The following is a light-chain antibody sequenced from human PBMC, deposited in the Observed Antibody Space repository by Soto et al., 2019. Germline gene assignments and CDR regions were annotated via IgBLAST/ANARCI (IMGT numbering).Light chain of an antibody. CDR2: GAS. V-gene: IGKV3-15*01. J-gene: IGKJ1*01. CDR3: QQYKNWPWT. Sequence: EIVMTQSPATLSVSPGERATLSCRTSQSVSSSLAWYQQKPGQVPSLLIYGASTRATGIPARFSGSGSGTEFTLTISSLQSEDCAVYYCQQYKNWPWTFGQGTKVEIK. CDR1: QSVSSS.